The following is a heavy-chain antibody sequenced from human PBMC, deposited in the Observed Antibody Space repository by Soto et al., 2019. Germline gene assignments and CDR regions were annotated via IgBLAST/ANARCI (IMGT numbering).Heavy chain of an antibody. J-gene: IGHJ4*02. D-gene: IGHD6-13*01. CDR3: AKRAQSRIATADNIDY. V-gene: IGHV3-43D*04. CDR2: ISWDGAGT. CDR1: GFTFDDYA. Sequence: GSLRLSCAASGFTFDDYAMHWVRQAPGKGLEWVSLISWDGAGTYYADSVKGRFTISRDNSKNSLYLQMTSLRAEDTALYYSAKRAQSRIATADNIDYWGQGTLVTVSS.